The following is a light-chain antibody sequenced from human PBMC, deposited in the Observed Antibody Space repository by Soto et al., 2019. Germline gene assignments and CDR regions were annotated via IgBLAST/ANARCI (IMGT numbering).Light chain of an antibody. CDR2: LGD. Sequence: QSVLTQPPSASSTPGQTVTISCSGSTSNIGTFYVYWYQHLPGTAPKLLIYLGDQRASGVSDRFSGSKSGTSASLAINGLRSDDEADYYRAAWDDNLNAYVFGSGTKVTVL. V-gene: IGLV1-47*02. J-gene: IGLJ1*01. CDR3: AAWDDNLNAYV. CDR1: TSNIGTFY.